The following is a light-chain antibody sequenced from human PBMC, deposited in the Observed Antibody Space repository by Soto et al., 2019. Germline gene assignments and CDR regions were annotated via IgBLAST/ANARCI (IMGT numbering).Light chain of an antibody. CDR3: QQYGRSPLMYT. CDR1: QSITSNF. CDR2: GAS. V-gene: IGKV3-20*01. Sequence: EIVLTQSPGTLSLSPGERATLSCRASQSITSNFLAWYQQKPGQAPRLLIYGASSRATGIPDRFSGSGSERDFTLTINRLEPEDFAVYFCQQYGRSPLMYTFGQGTKVDI. J-gene: IGKJ2*01.